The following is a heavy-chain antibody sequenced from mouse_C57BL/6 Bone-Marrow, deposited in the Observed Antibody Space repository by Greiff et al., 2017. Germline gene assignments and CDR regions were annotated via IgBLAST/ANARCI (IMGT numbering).Heavy chain of an antibody. J-gene: IGHJ3*01. CDR2: IRLKSDNYAT. CDR1: GFTFSNYW. Sequence: EVKLMESGGGLVQPGGSMKLSCVASGFTFSNYWMNWVRQSPEKGLEWVAQIRLKSDNYATHYAESVKGRFTISRDDSKSSVYLQMHNLRAEDTGIYYCTGAYDYDEAWFAYWGQGTLVTVSA. V-gene: IGHV6-3*01. D-gene: IGHD2-4*01. CDR3: TGAYDYDEAWFAY.